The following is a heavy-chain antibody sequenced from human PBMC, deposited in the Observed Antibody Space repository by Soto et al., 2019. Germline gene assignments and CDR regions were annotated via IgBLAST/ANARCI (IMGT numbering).Heavy chain of an antibody. D-gene: IGHD3-3*01. Sequence: LSLTCTVSGGSISNYYWSWIRQPPGKGLEWIGYIHYSGNTNYNPSLKSRVTISADTSKNQFSLKLSSVTAADTAVYYCARGHYDFWSGYFATIDYWGQGTLVTVSS. CDR2: IHYSGNT. CDR1: GGSISNYY. J-gene: IGHJ4*02. V-gene: IGHV4-59*08. CDR3: ARGHYDFWSGYFATIDY.